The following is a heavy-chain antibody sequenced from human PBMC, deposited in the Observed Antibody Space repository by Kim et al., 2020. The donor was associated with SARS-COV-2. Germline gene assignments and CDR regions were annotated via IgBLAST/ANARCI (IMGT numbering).Heavy chain of an antibody. CDR3: ARDIRSTSCYSSSGWCRGRYNWFDP. D-gene: IGHD2-2*02. CDR2: IYYSGST. J-gene: IGHJ5*02. Sequence: SETLSLTCTVSGGSISSYYWSWIRQPPGKGLEWIGYIYYSGSTNYNPSLKSRVTISVDTSKNQFSLKLSSVTAADTAVYYCARDIRSTSCYSSSGWCRGRYNWFDPWGQGTLVTVSS. V-gene: IGHV4-59*01. CDR1: GGSISSYY.